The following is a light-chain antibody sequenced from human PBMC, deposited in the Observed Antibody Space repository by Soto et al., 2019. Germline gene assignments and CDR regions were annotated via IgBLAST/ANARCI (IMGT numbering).Light chain of an antibody. Sequence: QSALTQPPSASGSPGQSVTISCTGTSRDVGDNVYVCWFQQHPGKAPKLLIYEVSKRPSGAPARFSGSKSGNTASLTVSGLQADDEAEYYCSSHAGSINSWAFGTGTKVTVL. CDR2: EVS. CDR1: SRDVGDNVY. J-gene: IGLJ1*01. CDR3: SSHAGSINSWA. V-gene: IGLV2-8*01.